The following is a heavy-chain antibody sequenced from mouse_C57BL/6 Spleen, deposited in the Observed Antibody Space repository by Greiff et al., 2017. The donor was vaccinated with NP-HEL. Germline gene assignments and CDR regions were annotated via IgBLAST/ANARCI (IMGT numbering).Heavy chain of an antibody. CDR3: ARYENDPWYFDV. CDR1: GFTFTDYY. CDR2: IRNKANGYTT. J-gene: IGHJ1*03. V-gene: IGHV7-3*01. Sequence: EVKLMESGGGLVQPGGSLSLSCAASGFTFTDYYMSWVRQPPGKALEWLGFIRNKANGYTTEYSASVKGRFTISSDNSQSILYLQMNALRAEDSATDYCARYENDPWYFDVWGTGTTVTVSS.